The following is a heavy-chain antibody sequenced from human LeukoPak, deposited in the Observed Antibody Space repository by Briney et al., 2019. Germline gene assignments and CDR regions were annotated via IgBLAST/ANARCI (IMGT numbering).Heavy chain of an antibody. CDR1: GYTFTDRY. Sequence: ASVKVSCKASGYTFTDRYIRWVRQASGQGLEWMGWINPKTGSTNYAQSLQGRVTLTRDTSLNTAYLELSGLRSPETAVYYCATDTFRGFEADPYYFDYWGQGTLVTVSS. CDR3: ATDTFRGFEADPYYFDY. V-gene: IGHV1-2*02. D-gene: IGHD3-16*01. CDR2: INPKTGST. J-gene: IGHJ4*02.